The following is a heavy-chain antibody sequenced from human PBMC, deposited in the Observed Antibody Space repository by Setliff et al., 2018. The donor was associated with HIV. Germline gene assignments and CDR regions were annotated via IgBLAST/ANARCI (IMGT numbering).Heavy chain of an antibody. J-gene: IGHJ4*02. D-gene: IGHD2-15*01. CDR3: AKNIAGVCYSGLDY. CDR2: ISGSGGST. V-gene: IGHV3-23*01. Sequence: PSETLSLSCAASGFTFSNYAMSWVRQAPGKGLEWVSGISGSGGSTYYVDSVKGRFTISRDNSKNTLYLQMNSLGAADTAVYYCAKNIAGVCYSGLDYWGQGALVTVSS. CDR1: GFTFSNYA.